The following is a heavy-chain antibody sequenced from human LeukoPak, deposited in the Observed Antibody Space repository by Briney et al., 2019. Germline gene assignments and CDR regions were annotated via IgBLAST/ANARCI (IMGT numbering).Heavy chain of an antibody. Sequence: ASVKVSCKASGYTFTSYDINWVRQATGQGLEWMGWMNPNSGNTGYAQKFQGRVTMTRDTSISTAYMELSGLRSDDTAVYYCARIAVADETFDYWGQGTLVTVSS. D-gene: IGHD6-19*01. V-gene: IGHV1-8*01. CDR2: MNPNSGNT. CDR1: GYTFTSYD. CDR3: ARIAVADETFDY. J-gene: IGHJ4*02.